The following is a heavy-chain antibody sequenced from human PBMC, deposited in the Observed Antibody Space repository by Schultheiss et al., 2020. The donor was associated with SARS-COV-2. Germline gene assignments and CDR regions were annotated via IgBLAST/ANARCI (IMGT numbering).Heavy chain of an antibody. D-gene: IGHD1-1*01. CDR3: VREGNWNFDC. CDR2: INHSGST. J-gene: IGHJ4*02. Sequence: SETLSLTCAVYGGSFSGYYWSWIRQPPGKGLEWIGEINHSGSTNYNPSLKSRVTISVDTSKNQFSLKLSSVTAADTAVYYCVREGNWNFDCWGQGTLVTVSS. CDR1: GGSFSGYY. V-gene: IGHV4-34*01.